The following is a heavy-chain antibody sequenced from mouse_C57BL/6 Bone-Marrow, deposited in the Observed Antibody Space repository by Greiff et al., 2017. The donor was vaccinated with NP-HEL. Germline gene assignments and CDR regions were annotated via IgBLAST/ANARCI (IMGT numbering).Heavy chain of an antibody. Sequence: EVQVVESGGGLVKPGGSLKLSCAASGFTFSSYAMSWVRQTPEKRLEWVATISDGGSYTYYPDNVKGRFTISRDNAKNNLYLQMSHLKSEDTAMYYCAREGAYYSNYDFFDYWGQGTTLTVSS. CDR3: AREGAYYSNYDFFDY. D-gene: IGHD2-5*01. V-gene: IGHV5-4*01. J-gene: IGHJ2*01. CDR2: ISDGGSYT. CDR1: GFTFSSYA.